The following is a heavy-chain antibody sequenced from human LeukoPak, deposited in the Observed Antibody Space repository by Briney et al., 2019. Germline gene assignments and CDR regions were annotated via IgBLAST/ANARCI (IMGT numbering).Heavy chain of an antibody. CDR2: IYTSGST. CDR3: ARDSAPGYSSGTRDYYMDV. V-gene: IGHV4-61*02. J-gene: IGHJ6*03. Sequence: SETLSLTCIVSGGSFSTTSYFWSWIRQPAGKGLEWIGRIYTSGSTNYNPSLKSRVTISVDTSKNQFSLKLSSVTAADTAVYYCARDSAPGYSSGTRDYYMDVWGKGTTVTVSS. D-gene: IGHD6-19*01. CDR1: GGSFSTTSYF.